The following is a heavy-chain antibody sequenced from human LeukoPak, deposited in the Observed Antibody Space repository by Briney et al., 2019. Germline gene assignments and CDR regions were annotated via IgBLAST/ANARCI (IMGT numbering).Heavy chain of an antibody. Sequence: GGSLRLSCAASGFTFSSYSMNWVRLAPGKGLEWVSSISSSSSYIYYADSVKGRFTISRDNAKNSLYLQMNSLRAEDTAVYYCARDWRYYGSGTSNAYFDYWGQGTLVTVSS. D-gene: IGHD3-10*01. CDR2: ISSSSSYI. V-gene: IGHV3-21*01. J-gene: IGHJ4*02. CDR3: ARDWRYYGSGTSNAYFDY. CDR1: GFTFSSYS.